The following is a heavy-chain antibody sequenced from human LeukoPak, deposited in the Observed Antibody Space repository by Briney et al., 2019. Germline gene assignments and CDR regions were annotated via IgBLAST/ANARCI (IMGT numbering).Heavy chain of an antibody. V-gene: IGHV4-39*07. CDR2: IYYSGST. D-gene: IGHD5-18*01. J-gene: IGHJ4*02. CDR1: GGSISSYY. CDR3: ARTTVDTAMVYDY. Sequence: SETLSLTCTVSGGSISSYYWSWIRQPPGKGLEWIGSIYYSGSTYYNPSLKSRVTISVDTSKNQFSLKLSSVTAADTAVYYCARTTVDTAMVYDYWGQGTLVTVSS.